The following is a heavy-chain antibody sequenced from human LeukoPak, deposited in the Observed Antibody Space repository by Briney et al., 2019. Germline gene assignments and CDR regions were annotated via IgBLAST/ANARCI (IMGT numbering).Heavy chain of an antibody. D-gene: IGHD4-17*01. CDR1: GVTFSSYG. J-gene: IGHJ3*02. CDR3: ARDQDGDYAFDI. CDR2: ISSSSSYI. V-gene: IGHV3-21*01. Sequence: GGSLRLSCAASGVTFSSYGMHWVPQAPGKGLEWVSSISSSSSYIYYADSVKGRFTISRDNAKNSLYLQMNSLRAEDTAVYYCARDQDGDYAFDIWGQGTMVTVSS.